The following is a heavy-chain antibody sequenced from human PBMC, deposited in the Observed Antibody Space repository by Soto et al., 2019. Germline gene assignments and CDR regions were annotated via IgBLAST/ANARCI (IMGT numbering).Heavy chain of an antibody. Sequence: SAPLSVTCPVAGGSISGYYWSWSRQPPGKGLEWIGYIYYSGSTNYNLSLKSRVTISVDTSKNQFSLKLSSVTAADTAVYYCARALGSGSPYYYYYGMDVRGQGTTVTVS. CDR1: GGSISGYY. D-gene: IGHD3-10*02. J-gene: IGHJ6*02. V-gene: IGHV4-59*01. CDR2: IYYSGST. CDR3: ARALGSGSPYYYYYGMDV.